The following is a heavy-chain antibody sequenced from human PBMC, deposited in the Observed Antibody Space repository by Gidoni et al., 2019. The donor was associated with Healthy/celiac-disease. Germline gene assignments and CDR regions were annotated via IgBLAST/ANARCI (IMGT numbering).Heavy chain of an antibody. Sequence: QLQLQESGPGLVKPSETLYLTCTVSGGSISSSSYYCGWIRQPPGKGLEWIGSIYYSGSTYYTPSLKSRVTISVDTSKNQFSLKLSSVTAADTAVYYCARTYGRGSYQFDYWGQGTLVTVSS. CDR3: ARTYGRGSYQFDY. CDR1: GGSISSSSYY. CDR2: IYYSGST. J-gene: IGHJ4*02. D-gene: IGHD1-26*01. V-gene: IGHV4-39*01.